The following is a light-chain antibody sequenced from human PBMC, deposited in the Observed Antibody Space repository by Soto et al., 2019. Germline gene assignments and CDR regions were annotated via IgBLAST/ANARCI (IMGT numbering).Light chain of an antibody. CDR1: QSVNRY. V-gene: IGKV3-11*01. Sequence: EILLTQSPATLSLSPGERATLSCWASQSVNRYLVWYKQKPGQAPRLLMYDASKRATGIPDRVSGSGSGTDFTLTISRLEPEDFAVYYCQQRDIWPWTFGQGTKVDIK. CDR2: DAS. CDR3: QQRDIWPWT. J-gene: IGKJ1*01.